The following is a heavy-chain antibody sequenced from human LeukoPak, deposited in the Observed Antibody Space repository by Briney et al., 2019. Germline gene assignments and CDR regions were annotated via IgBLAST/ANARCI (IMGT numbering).Heavy chain of an antibody. D-gene: IGHD2-2*01. CDR3: AKDLVVVPAARGPYYYGMAV. V-gene: IGHV3-30*18. J-gene: IGHJ6*02. CDR2: ISYDGSNK. CDR1: GFTFSSYG. Sequence: PGGSPRLSCAASGFTFSSYGMHWVRQAPGKGLEWVAVISYDGSNKYYADSVKGRFTISRDNSKNTLYLQMNSLRAEDTAVYYCAKDLVVVPAARGPYYYGMAVWGQGTTVTVPS.